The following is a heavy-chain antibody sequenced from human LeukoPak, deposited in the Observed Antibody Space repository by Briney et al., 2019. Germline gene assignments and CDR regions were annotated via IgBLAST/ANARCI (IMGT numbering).Heavy chain of an antibody. CDR3: VRSPACSSGTCYPNWFDP. J-gene: IGHJ5*02. CDR1: GYRFTNYW. CDR2: IYPADSNT. V-gene: IGHV5-51*01. D-gene: IGHD2-15*01. Sequence: GESLKISCKGSGYRFTNYWVGWVRQMPGKGLEWMAVIYPADSNTKYSPSFQGQVTISADQSINTAFLQWSSLKASDTAMYYCVRSPACSSGTCYPNWFDPWGQGTLVIVSS.